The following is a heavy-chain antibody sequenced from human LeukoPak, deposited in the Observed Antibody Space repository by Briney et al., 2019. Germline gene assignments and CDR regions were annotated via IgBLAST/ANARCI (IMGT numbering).Heavy chain of an antibody. CDR3: VRGSLRLPRSTPDY. Sequence: GGSLRLSCAVSGFSFTNYWMHWVRQDPGKGLVWVSYISSDGSVTKYADSVKGRFTISRDNAVNTLYLQMNSLKVEDTAVYYCVRGSLRLPRSTPDYWGQGTLVTVSS. CDR2: ISSDGSVT. J-gene: IGHJ4*02. CDR1: GFSFTNYW. V-gene: IGHV3-74*03. D-gene: IGHD2-21*02.